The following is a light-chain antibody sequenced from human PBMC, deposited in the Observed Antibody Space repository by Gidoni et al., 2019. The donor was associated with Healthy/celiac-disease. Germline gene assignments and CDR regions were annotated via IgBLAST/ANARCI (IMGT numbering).Light chain of an antibody. V-gene: IGKV3-11*01. J-gene: IGKJ3*01. CDR1: QSVSSY. CDR2: DAS. Sequence: EIVLTQSPATLSLSPGERATLSCRASQSVSSYLAWYQQKPGQAHRLLIYDASNRATSIPARFSGSGSGTDFSLTISSLEPEDFAVYYCQQRSNWAFTFGPGTKVDIK. CDR3: QQRSNWAFT.